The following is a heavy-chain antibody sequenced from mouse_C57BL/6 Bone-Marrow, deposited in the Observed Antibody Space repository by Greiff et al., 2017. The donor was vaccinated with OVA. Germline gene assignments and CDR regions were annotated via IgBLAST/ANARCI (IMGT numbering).Heavy chain of an antibody. Sequence: QVQLQQPGAELVRPGSSVTLSCKASGYTFTSYWMDWVKQRPGQGLEWIGNIYTSDSETHYNQKFKDTANLAVDKSTITAYMQLSSLTSEDSAVYYCARRGYYGSTWFAYWGKGTLVTVAA. V-gene: IGHV1-61*01. CDR3: ARRGYYGSTWFAY. D-gene: IGHD1-1*01. CDR1: GYTFTSYW. J-gene: IGHJ3*01. CDR2: IYTSDSET.